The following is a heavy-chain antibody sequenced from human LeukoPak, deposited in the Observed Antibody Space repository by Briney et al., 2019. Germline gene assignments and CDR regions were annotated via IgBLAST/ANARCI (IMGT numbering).Heavy chain of an antibody. CDR1: GYTFTSYG. D-gene: IGHD4-17*01. CDR2: ISAYNGNT. CDR3: ARDWGTEPPDYGDYSPYYFDY. J-gene: IGHJ4*02. Sequence: ASVKVSCKASGYTFTSYGISWVRQAPGQGLEWMGWISAYNGNTNYAQKLQGRVTMTTDTSTSTAYMELRSLRSEDTAVYYCARDWGTEPPDYGDYSPYYFDYWGQGTLVTVSS. V-gene: IGHV1-18*01.